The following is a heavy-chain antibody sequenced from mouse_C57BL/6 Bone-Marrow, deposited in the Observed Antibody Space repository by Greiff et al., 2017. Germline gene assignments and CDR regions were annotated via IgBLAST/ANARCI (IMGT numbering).Heavy chain of an antibody. J-gene: IGHJ4*01. D-gene: IGHD2-5*01. CDR1: GYSFTDYN. CDR2: INPNYGTT. Sequence: EVQLQQSGPELVKPGASVKISCKASGYSFTDYNMNWVKQSNGKSLEWIGVINPNYGTTSYNQKFKDKATLTADKSSSTVYMELSRLTSEDSAVYFCARHLYYSNYDAMDYWGQGTSVTVSS. CDR3: ARHLYYSNYDAMDY. V-gene: IGHV1-39*01.